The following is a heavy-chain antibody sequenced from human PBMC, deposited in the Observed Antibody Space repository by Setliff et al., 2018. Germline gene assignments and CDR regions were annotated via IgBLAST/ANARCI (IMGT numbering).Heavy chain of an antibody. CDR2: TIPMFGTT. D-gene: IGHD6-6*01. Sequence: ASVKVSCKASGGTFSNIGISWVRQAPGQGLEWMGGTIPMFGTTEYAQKFQGRLTIITDESTNTAFMQLSCLRSDDTAVYYCVREGVDRRSSTDYRYYMDVWGKGTTVTVSS. CDR1: GGTFSNIG. J-gene: IGHJ6*03. V-gene: IGHV1-69*05. CDR3: VREGVDRRSSTDYRYYMDV.